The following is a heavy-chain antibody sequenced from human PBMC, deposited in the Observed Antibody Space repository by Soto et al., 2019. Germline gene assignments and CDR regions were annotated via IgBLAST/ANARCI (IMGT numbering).Heavy chain of an antibody. Sequence: PGESLKISCAASGFTFSSYAMHWVRQAPGKGLEYVSAISSNGGSTYYANSVKGRFTISRDNSKNSLYLQMGSLRAEDMAVYYCARGRYSGYDPEGSAFDIWGQGTMVTVSS. D-gene: IGHD5-12*01. CDR1: GFTFSSYA. CDR2: ISSNGGST. J-gene: IGHJ3*02. V-gene: IGHV3-64*01. CDR3: ARGRYSGYDPEGSAFDI.